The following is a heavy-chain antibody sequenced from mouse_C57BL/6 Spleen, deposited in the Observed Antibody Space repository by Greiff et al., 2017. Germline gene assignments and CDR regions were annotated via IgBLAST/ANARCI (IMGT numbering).Heavy chain of an antibody. D-gene: IGHD1-1*01. CDR2: IDPEDGET. V-gene: IGHV14-2*01. CDR1: GFNIKDYY. Sequence: EVKLMESGAELVKPGASVKLSCTASGFNIKDYYMPWVKQRTEQGLEWIGRIDPEDGETKYAPKFQGKATITADTASNTAYLQLSSLTSEDTAVYYCANYYGSSSFDYWGQGTTLTVSS. CDR3: ANYYGSSSFDY. J-gene: IGHJ2*01.